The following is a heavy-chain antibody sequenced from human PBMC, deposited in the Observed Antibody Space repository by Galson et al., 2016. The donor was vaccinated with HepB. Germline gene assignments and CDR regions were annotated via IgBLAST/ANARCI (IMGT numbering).Heavy chain of an antibody. CDR1: GFMFSTYW. V-gene: IGHV3-74*01. Sequence: SLRLSCAASGFMFSTYWMQWVRQAQGKGLVWVSLIDPDGTTIDYADSVRGRFSISRDNAKNTMSLQMNSLRVEDMGVYYCVRDSGTYPGYYDFWGQGTLVTVSS. CDR3: VRDSGTYPGYYDF. J-gene: IGHJ4*02. D-gene: IGHD1-26*01. CDR2: IDPDGTTI.